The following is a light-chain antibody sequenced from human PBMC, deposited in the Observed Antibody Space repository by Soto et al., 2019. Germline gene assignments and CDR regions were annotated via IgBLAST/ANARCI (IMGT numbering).Light chain of an antibody. CDR2: EVS. Sequence: QSALTQPASVSGSPGQSITISCTGTSRDIGNYNYVSWYQQDPGKAPKPIIYEVSNRPSGVSSRFSGSKSDNTASLTISGLQAEDEADYYCSSYTTTNTLYVFGTGTKVTVL. V-gene: IGLV2-14*01. CDR1: SRDIGNYNY. CDR3: SSYTTTNTLYV. J-gene: IGLJ1*01.